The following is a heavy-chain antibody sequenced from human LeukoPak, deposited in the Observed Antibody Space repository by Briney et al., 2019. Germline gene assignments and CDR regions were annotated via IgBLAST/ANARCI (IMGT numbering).Heavy chain of an antibody. J-gene: IGHJ4*02. CDR3: ATRITMVRGVIIPFWGFDY. CDR1: GGSISSSSYH. D-gene: IGHD3-10*01. CDR2: IYYSGST. V-gene: IGHV4-39*07. Sequence: SETLSLTCTVSGGSISSSSYHWGWVRQPPGKGLEWIGSIYYSGSTNYNPSLKSRVTISVDKSKNQFSLKLSSVTAADTAVYYCATRITMVRGVIIPFWGFDYWGQGTLVTVSS.